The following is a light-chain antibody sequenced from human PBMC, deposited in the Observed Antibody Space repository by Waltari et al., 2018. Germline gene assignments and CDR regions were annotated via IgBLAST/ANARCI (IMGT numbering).Light chain of an antibody. Sequence: DIQMTQSPSSLSASVGGRVTITCQASQDISNFLNWYQQKPGKAPKLLIYDASNLETGVPSRFSGSGSGTDFTFSISSLQPEDFATYYCQQSDTFGQGTRLEIK. CDR3: QQSDT. CDR1: QDISNF. CDR2: DAS. J-gene: IGKJ2*01. V-gene: IGKV1-33*01.